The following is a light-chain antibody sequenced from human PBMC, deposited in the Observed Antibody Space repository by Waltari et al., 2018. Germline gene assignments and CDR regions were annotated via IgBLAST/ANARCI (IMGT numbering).Light chain of an antibody. CDR3: CSYAGLNIWL. J-gene: IGLJ3*02. CDR2: EGY. CDR1: GCYVGRYKL. V-gene: IGLV2-23*01. Sequence: QSALTQPPSVSGSPGQSNTLPCPRIGCYVGRYKLVSWYQQHPGKAPNLMIYEGYKRPSGVSNRFSGSKSGNTASLTISGLQAEDEADYYCCSYAGLNIWLFGGGTKLTVL.